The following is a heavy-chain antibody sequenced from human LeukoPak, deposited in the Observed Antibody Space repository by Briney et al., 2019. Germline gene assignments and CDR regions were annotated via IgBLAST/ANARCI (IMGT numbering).Heavy chain of an antibody. Sequence: GGSLRLSCVVSRFSHCNYAMIWVPQAPGKGLEWVLYICEKCGSTTYGDSVKGRFTISRDNSLKMVNLQMNSLSAEDMDVYFCAKRGVVIRGILVIGYHTEAYHYDHWGQGTLVTVSS. CDR3: AKRGVVIRGILVIGYHTEAYHYDH. CDR2: ICEKCGST. D-gene: IGHD3-10*01. V-gene: IGHV3-23*01. CDR1: RFSHCNYA. J-gene: IGHJ4*02.